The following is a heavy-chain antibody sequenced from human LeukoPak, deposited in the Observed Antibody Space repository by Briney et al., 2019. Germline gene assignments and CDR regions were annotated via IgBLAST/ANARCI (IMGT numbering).Heavy chain of an antibody. CDR1: GGSISSNNYY. J-gene: IGHJ5*02. D-gene: IGHD6-6*01. CDR3: ARLAYRSSSILGFDP. V-gene: IGHV4-39*01. CDR2: IYYGGST. Sequence: SETLSLTCTVSGGSISSNNYYWGWFHQPPGKGLEWIGSIYYGGSTYYNPSLKSRVTISIDTSKNQFSLKLSSVTAADTAVYYCARLAYRSSSILGFDPWGQGTLVTVSS.